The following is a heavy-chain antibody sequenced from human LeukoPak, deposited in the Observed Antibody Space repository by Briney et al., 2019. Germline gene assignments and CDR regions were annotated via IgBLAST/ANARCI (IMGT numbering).Heavy chain of an antibody. V-gene: IGHV4-34*01. CDR3: ARDTTYYYDSSGYYHPFDY. CDR2: INHSGST. D-gene: IGHD3-22*01. Sequence: SETLSLTCAVYGGSFSGYYRSWIRQPPGEGLEWIGEINHSGSTNYNPSLKSRVTISVDTSKNQFSLKLSSVTAADTAVYYCARDTTYYYDSSGYYHPFDYWGQGTLVTVSS. J-gene: IGHJ4*02. CDR1: GGSFSGYY.